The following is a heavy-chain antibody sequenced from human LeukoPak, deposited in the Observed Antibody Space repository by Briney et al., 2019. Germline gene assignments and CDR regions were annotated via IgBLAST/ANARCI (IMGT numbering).Heavy chain of an antibody. CDR2: INPNSGGI. Sequence: ASVKVSCKASGYTFTGYYMHWVRQAPGQGLEWMGWINPNSGGINYAQKFQGRVTMTRDTSISTAYMELSRLRSDDTAVYYCARDRGYDFWSGYYTPPFDYWGQGTLVTVSS. J-gene: IGHJ4*02. CDR1: GYTFTGYY. D-gene: IGHD3-3*01. V-gene: IGHV1-2*02. CDR3: ARDRGYDFWSGYYTPPFDY.